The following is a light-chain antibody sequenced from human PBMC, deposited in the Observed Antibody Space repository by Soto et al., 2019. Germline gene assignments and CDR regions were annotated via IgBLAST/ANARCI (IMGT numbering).Light chain of an antibody. V-gene: IGKV3D-15*01. Sequence: EIVLTQSPATLSLSPGERATLSCRASQRVSRDLAWYQQKPGQAPRLLIYDTSTRATGVPARFSGSGSGTEFTLTISDLQSEDFAVYYCQQYNQWPPLTFGGGTKVDI. CDR2: DTS. CDR3: QQYNQWPPLT. CDR1: QRVSRD. J-gene: IGKJ4*01.